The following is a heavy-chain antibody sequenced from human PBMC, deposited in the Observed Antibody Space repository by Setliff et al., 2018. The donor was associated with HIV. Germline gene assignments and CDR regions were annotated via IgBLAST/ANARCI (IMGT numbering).Heavy chain of an antibody. CDR3: ARARNISWLGSSTRNNWFDP. J-gene: IGHJ5*02. Sequence: SETLSLTCNVSGGSIRSSSYYWGWIRQPPGKGLEWIGTIYYRGSTYYNPSLKSRVTISVYTSKNQFSLKLSSVTAADTAVYYCARARNISWLGSSTRNNWFDPWGQGTLVTVSS. CDR1: GGSIRSSSYY. D-gene: IGHD3-22*01. V-gene: IGHV4-39*07. CDR2: IYYRGST.